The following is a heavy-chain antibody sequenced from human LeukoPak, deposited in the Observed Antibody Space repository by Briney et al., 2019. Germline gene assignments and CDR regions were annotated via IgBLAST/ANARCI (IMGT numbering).Heavy chain of an antibody. D-gene: IGHD4-17*01. CDR1: GFTFSSCA. V-gene: IGHV3-23*01. Sequence: GGPLRLSCAASGFTFSSCAMSWVRQAPGKGLEWVSAISGSGGSTYYADSVKGRFTISRDNSKNTLYLQMNSLRAEDTAVYYCATDYGDYNYYYYGMDVWGQGTTVTVSS. CDR2: ISGSGGST. CDR3: ATDYGDYNYYYYGMDV. J-gene: IGHJ6*02.